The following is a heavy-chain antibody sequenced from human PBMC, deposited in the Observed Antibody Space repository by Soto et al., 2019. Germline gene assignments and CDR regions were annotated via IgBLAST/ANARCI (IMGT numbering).Heavy chain of an antibody. CDR2: FDPEDGGT. V-gene: IGHV1-24*01. D-gene: IGHD6-19*01. J-gene: IGHJ4*02. CDR3: ATSIAVPGTFDY. Sequence: ASVKVSRKVSGYTLTELSMHRVRLAPGKGLEWMGGFDPEDGGTNYAQKFQGRVTMTEDTSTDTAYMELSSLRSEDTAVYYCATSIAVPGTFDYWVKGSLVTGSS. CDR1: GYTLTELS.